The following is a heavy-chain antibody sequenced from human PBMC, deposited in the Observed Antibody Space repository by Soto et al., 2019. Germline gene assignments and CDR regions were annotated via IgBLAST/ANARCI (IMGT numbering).Heavy chain of an antibody. Sequence: GGSLRLSCAASGFTFSSSAMSWVRQAPGKGLEWVSAISGSGGKTYYADSVKGRFTISRDNSKNTLYLQMNSLRAEDTAVYYRAKDRKVSEYWGQGTLVTV. CDR1: GFTFSSSA. D-gene: IGHD6-6*01. CDR3: AKDRKVSEY. CDR2: ISGSGGKT. V-gene: IGHV3-23*01. J-gene: IGHJ4*02.